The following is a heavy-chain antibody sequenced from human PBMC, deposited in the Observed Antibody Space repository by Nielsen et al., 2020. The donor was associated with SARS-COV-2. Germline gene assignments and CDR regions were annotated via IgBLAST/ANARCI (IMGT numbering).Heavy chain of an antibody. D-gene: IGHD2-2*01. CDR1: GGSISGGGYY. V-gene: IGHV4-31*03. CDR3: TRLVPAAVNWFDP. Sequence: SETLSLTCTVSGGSISGGGYYWTWIRQHPGTGQEWIGNISYSGSTYYNPSLKSRVTMSVDTSKSQFSLRLSSVTAADTAVYFCTRLVPAAVNWFDPWGQGTLVTVSS. J-gene: IGHJ5*02. CDR2: ISYSGST.